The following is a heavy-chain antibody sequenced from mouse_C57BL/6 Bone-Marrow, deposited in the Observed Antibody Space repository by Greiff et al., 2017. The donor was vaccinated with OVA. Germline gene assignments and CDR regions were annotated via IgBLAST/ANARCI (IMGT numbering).Heavy chain of an antibody. J-gene: IGHJ3*01. D-gene: IGHD2-1*01. CDR1: GYSITSGYY. CDR3: APLYYGFAY. CDR2: ISYDGSN. V-gene: IGHV3-6*01. Sequence: ESGPGLVKPSPSLSLTCSVTGYSITSGYYWNWIRPFPGNKLEWMGYISYDGSNNYNPSLTTRISITRATSKNQFFLTLNSVTTEDTATYYCAPLYYGFAYWGQGALVTVSA.